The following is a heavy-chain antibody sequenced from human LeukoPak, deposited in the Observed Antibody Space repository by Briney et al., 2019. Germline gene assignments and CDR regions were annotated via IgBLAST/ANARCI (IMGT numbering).Heavy chain of an antibody. D-gene: IGHD2-21*02. CDR1: GFTFSSYG. CDR3: ARDGLRRPPTPYCGGDCPLDY. J-gene: IGHJ4*02. CDR2: ISGSGGST. Sequence: GGSLRLSCAASGFTFSSYGMNWVRQAPGKGLEWVSVISGSGGSTYYADSVKGRFTISRDNAKNSLYLQMNSLRVEDTAMYYCARDGLRRPPTPYCGGDCPLDYWGQGTLVSVSS. V-gene: IGHV3-23*01.